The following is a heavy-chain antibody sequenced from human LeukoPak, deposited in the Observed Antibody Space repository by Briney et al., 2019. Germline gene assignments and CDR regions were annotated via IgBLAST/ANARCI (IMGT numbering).Heavy chain of an antibody. CDR3: AKASAMIVVVSKHFDY. Sequence: GGSLRLSCAASGFTFSSYWMSWVRQAPGKRLEWVANIKQDGSEKYYVDSVKGRFTISRDNAKNSLYLQMNSLRAEDTAVYYCAKASAMIVVVSKHFDYWGQGTLVTVSS. CDR1: GFTFSSYW. J-gene: IGHJ4*02. D-gene: IGHD3-22*01. CDR2: IKQDGSEK. V-gene: IGHV3-7*03.